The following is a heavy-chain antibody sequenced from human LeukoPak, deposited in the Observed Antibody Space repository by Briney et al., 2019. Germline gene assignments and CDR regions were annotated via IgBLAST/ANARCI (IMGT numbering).Heavy chain of an antibody. D-gene: IGHD3-10*01. J-gene: IGHJ5*02. CDR1: GFTFSSYA. CDR2: ISGSGDTT. CDR3: AKDQDSLVRGIIWMNNWFDP. Sequence: GGSLRLSCAASGFTFSSYATSWVRQAPGKGLEWVSAISGSGDTTFYADSVKGRFTISRDDSKNTLYLQMNGLRAEDTAVYYCAKDQDSLVRGIIWMNNWFDPWGQGTLVTVSS. V-gene: IGHV3-23*01.